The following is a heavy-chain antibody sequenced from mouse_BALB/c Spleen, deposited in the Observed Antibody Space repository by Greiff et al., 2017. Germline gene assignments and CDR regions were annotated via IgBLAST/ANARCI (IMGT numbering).Heavy chain of an antibody. Sequence: VKLLESGAELAKPGASVKMSCKASGYTFTSYWMHWVKQRPGQGLEWIGDINPSTGYTEYNQKFKDKATLTADTSSSTAYMQLSSLTSEDSAVYYCARYWYYAMDYWGQGTSVTVSS. J-gene: IGHJ4*01. V-gene: IGHV1-7*01. D-gene: IGHD4-1*01. CDR1: GYTFTSYW. CDR3: ARYWYYAMDY. CDR2: INPSTGYT.